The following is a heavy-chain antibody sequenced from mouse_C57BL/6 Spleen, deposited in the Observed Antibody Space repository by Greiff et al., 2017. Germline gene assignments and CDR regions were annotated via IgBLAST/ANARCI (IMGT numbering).Heavy chain of an antibody. CDR2: INPSTGGT. J-gene: IGHJ2*01. Sequence: VQLQQSGPELVKPGASVKISCKASGYSFTGYYMNWVKQSPEKSLEWIGEINPSTGGTTYNQKFKAKATLTVDKSSSTAYMQLKSLTSEDSAVYYCARFPPLYYYGSGTFDYWGQGTTLTVSS. V-gene: IGHV1-42*01. CDR1: GYSFTGYY. CDR3: ARFPPLYYYGSGTFDY. D-gene: IGHD1-1*01.